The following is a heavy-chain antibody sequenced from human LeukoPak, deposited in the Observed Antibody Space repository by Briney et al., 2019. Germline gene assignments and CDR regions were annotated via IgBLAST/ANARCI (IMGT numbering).Heavy chain of an antibody. D-gene: IGHD4-17*01. CDR3: ARGRADYGDYVFDP. V-gene: IGHV1-8*01. CDR1: GYTFTSYD. Sequence: ASVKVSCKASGYTFTSYDINWVRQATGQGLEWMGWMSPNSGNTGYAQKFQGRVTMTRNTSISTAYMELSSLRSEDTAVYYCARGRADYGDYVFDPWGQGTLVTVSS. J-gene: IGHJ5*02. CDR2: MSPNSGNT.